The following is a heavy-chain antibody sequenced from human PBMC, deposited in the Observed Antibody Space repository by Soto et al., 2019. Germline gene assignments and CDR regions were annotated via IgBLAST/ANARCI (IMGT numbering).Heavy chain of an antibody. CDR2: INPNSGGT. D-gene: IGHD3-3*01. CDR1: GYTFTSFP. V-gene: IGHV1-2*02. Sequence: ASVKVSCKASGYTFTSFPVSWVRQAPGRGLEWMGWINPNSGGTNYAQKFQGRVTMTRDTSISTAYMELSRLRSDDTAGYYCARQFGELYYDFWSGPPNDPWGQGTLVTVSS. CDR3: ARQFGELYYDFWSGPPNDP. J-gene: IGHJ5*02.